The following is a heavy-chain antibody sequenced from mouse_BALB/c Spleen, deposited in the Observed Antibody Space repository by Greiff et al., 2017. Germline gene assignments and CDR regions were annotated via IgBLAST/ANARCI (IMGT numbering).Heavy chain of an antibody. CDR2: IRSKSNNYAT. V-gene: IGHV10-1*02. CDR3: VSRYFDV. CDR1: GFTFNTYA. Sequence: EVMLVESGGGLVQPKGSLKLSCAASGFTFNTYAMNWVRQAPGKGLEWVARIRSKSNNYATYYADSVKDRFTISRDDSQSMLYLQMNNLKTEDTAMYYCVSRYFDVWGAGTTVTVSS. J-gene: IGHJ1*01.